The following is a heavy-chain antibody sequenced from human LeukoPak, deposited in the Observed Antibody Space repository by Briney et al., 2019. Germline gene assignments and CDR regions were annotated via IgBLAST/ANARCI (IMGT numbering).Heavy chain of an antibody. Sequence: GGSLRLSCAASRFIVRSNYMSWVRQAPGKGLEWVSFIYSGGTIYYADSVKGRFTLSVDDSKNTLYLQMNCLRAEDTAVYYCASIAEWQLRGAFVLWGQGTLITASS. D-gene: IGHD2-15*01. CDR1: RFIVRSNY. CDR3: ASIAEWQLRGAFVL. V-gene: IGHV3-53*01. J-gene: IGHJ3*01. CDR2: IYSGGTI.